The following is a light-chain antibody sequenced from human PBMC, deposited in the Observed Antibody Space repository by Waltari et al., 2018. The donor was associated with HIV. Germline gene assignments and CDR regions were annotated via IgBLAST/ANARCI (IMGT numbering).Light chain of an antibody. J-gene: IGLJ2*01. CDR1: TSNIGRNS. V-gene: IGLV1-47*01. CDR2: GNN. CDR3: VVWDDTLRGVI. Sequence: SVLTQPPSASGTPGQRVTISCSGSTSNIGRNSLFWYQHLPGTAPTLLIHGNNQRPSGVADRCSGFTSGTSASLAISGLRSEEEAEYYCVVWDDTLRGVIFGGGTKVAVL.